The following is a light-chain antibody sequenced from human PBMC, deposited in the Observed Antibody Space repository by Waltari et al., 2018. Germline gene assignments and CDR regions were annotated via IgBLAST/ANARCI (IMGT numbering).Light chain of an antibody. CDR1: SNDVGRYDL. CDR3: CSYAGTTTYV. J-gene: IGLJ1*01. Sequence: QSALTQPASVSGSPGQSITISCIGTSNDVGRYDLCSWYQFHPGKAPKVLIYEVVKRPSGVSNRFSASKSGNTASLTISGLQADDEADYYCCSYAGTTTYVFGGGTKVTVL. V-gene: IGLV2-23*02. CDR2: EVV.